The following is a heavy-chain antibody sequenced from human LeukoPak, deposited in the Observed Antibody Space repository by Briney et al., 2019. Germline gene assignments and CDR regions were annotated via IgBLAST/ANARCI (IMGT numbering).Heavy chain of an antibody. V-gene: IGHV3-30-3*01. CDR1: GFAFSNFA. CDR3: ARAYRGGYSYGLYYFDH. CDR2: ISYDGPNK. J-gene: IGHJ4*02. D-gene: IGHD5-18*01. Sequence: GGSLRLSCAASGFAFSNFAMHWVRQAPGKGLEWLAVISYDGPNKNYADSVKGRFTISRDKSKNTLYMQMSSLRPDDTAVYFCARAYRGGYSYGLYYFDHWGQGALVTVSS.